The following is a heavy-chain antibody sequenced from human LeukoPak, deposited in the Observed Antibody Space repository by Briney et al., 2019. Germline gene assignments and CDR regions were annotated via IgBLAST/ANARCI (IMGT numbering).Heavy chain of an antibody. J-gene: IGHJ6*02. Sequence: SETLSLTCAVYGGTFSGYYWSWIRQPPGKRLEWVGESNDSGGTNYNPSLKSRVTISADKCKNQFSLKLSSVTAADTAVYYCARLATMVRGVIFYGMDVWGQGTTVTVSS. D-gene: IGHD3-10*01. CDR3: ARLATMVRGVIFYGMDV. CDR2: SNDSGGT. CDR1: GGTFSGYY. V-gene: IGHV4-34*08.